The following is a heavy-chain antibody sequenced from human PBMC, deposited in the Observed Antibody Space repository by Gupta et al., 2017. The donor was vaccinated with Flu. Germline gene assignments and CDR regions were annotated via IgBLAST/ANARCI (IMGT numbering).Heavy chain of an antibody. Sequence: LLLQESGPGLVKPSETLSLTCTVSGGSIVSSDYYWSWVRQPPGKGLEYIGSVYYVGSTYYNVFLESRVTVSIDTSKNQFSLKMTSVTAADTALYYCARSGDYFDYWGQGALVTVSS. J-gene: IGHJ4*02. CDR1: GGSIVSSDYY. CDR3: ARSGDYFDY. CDR2: VYYVGST. V-gene: IGHV4-39*01. D-gene: IGHD4-17*01.